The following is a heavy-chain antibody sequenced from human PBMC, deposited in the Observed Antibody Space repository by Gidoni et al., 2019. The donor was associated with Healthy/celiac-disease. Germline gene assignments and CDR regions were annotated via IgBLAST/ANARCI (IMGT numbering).Heavy chain of an antibody. D-gene: IGHD2-15*01. CDR2: IYHSGST. Sequence: QVQLQESGPGLVKPSETLSLTCAVSGYSISSGYYWGWIRQPPGKGLEWIGSIYHSGSTYYNPSLKSRVTISVDTSKNQFSLKLSSVTAADTAVYYCARWLGYCSGGSCSGLYYFDYWGQGTLVTVSS. CDR1: GYSISSGYY. V-gene: IGHV4-38-2*01. J-gene: IGHJ4*02. CDR3: ARWLGYCSGGSCSGLYYFDY.